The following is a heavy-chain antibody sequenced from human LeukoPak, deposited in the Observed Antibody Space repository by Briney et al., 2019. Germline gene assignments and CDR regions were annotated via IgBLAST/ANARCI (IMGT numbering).Heavy chain of an antibody. CDR1: GYTFTSYD. J-gene: IGHJ3*02. CDR3: ARPAPTYYYDSSGYVAFDI. D-gene: IGHD3-22*01. Sequence: ASVKVSCKASGYTFTSYDINWVRQATGQGLEWMGWISAYNGNTNYAQKLQGRVTMTTDTSTSTAYMELRSLRSDDTAVYYCARPAPTYYYDSSGYVAFDIWGQGTMVTVSS. V-gene: IGHV1-18*01. CDR2: ISAYNGNT.